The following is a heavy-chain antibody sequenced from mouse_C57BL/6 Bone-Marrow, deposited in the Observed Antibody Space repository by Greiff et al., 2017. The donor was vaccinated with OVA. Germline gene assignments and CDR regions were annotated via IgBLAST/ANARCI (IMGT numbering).Heavy chain of an antibody. Sequence: QVQLQQPGAELVKPGASVKLSCKASGYTFTSYWMHWVKQRPGQGLEWIGMIHPNSGSTNYNQKFKGKATLTVDTSSSTAYMQLSSLTSEDSAVYYCARGPYYYGSSYWGQGTTLTVSS. D-gene: IGHD1-1*01. V-gene: IGHV1-64*01. CDR3: ARGPYYYGSSY. J-gene: IGHJ2*01. CDR2: IHPNSGST. CDR1: GYTFTSYW.